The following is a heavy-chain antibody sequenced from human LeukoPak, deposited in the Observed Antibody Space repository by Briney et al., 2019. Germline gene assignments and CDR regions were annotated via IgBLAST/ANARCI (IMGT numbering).Heavy chain of an antibody. CDR3: AHYYYDSSGYSVDGDY. Sequence: SAPTLVKPTQTLTLTCTFSGFSLSTSGVGLGWIRQPPGKALDRLSPIYWNDSKRYSPPLKSRLTITKDTSKNQVVLTMTNMDPVDTATYCCAHYYYDSSGYSVDGDYWGQGTLVTVSS. CDR2: IYWNDSK. D-gene: IGHD3-22*01. V-gene: IGHV2-5*01. CDR1: GFSLSTSGVG. J-gene: IGHJ4*02.